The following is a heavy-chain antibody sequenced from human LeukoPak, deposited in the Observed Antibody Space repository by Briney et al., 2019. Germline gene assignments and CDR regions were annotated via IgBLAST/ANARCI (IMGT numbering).Heavy chain of an antibody. Sequence: GGSLRLSCAASGFTVSSNYMSWVRQAPGKGLEWVSVIYSGGSTYYADSVKGRFTISRDNSKNTLYPQMNSLRAEDTAVYYCARVGGPYYDFWSGYFDYWGQGTLVTVSS. CDR1: GFTVSSNY. CDR2: IYSGGST. J-gene: IGHJ4*02. CDR3: ARVGGPYYDFWSGYFDY. D-gene: IGHD3-3*01. V-gene: IGHV3-53*01.